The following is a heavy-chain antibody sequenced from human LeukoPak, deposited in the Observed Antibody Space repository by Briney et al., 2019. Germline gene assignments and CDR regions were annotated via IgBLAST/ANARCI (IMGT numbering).Heavy chain of an antibody. Sequence: ASVSVSCNASGYTFSNFGINRVRRAPAQGVLGKVGISGNTDNPNYEQKFHGRFTVTTDSSTSKAYMELRTLRFADTAVYYCARDGTSTGAYGGQGTVVMVTS. CDR1: GYTFSNFG. CDR3: ARDGTSTGAY. D-gene: IGHD2-2*01. V-gene: IGHV1-18*01. J-gene: IGHJ4*02. CDR2: ISGNTDNP.